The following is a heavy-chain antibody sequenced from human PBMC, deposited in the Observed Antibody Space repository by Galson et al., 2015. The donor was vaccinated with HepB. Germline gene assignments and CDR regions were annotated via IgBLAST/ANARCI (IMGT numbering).Heavy chain of an antibody. J-gene: IGHJ4*02. CDR3: ATAGGNSYGPAFDY. Sequence: SLRLSCAASGFTVNNNYMSWVRQAPGKGLEWVSLIYSGGTTYYADSVKGRFTISRDNSKNTLYLQMNSLRAEDTAVYYCATAGGNSYGPAFDYWGQGTLVTVSS. CDR1: GFTVNNNY. D-gene: IGHD5-18*01. V-gene: IGHV3-53*01. CDR2: IYSGGTT.